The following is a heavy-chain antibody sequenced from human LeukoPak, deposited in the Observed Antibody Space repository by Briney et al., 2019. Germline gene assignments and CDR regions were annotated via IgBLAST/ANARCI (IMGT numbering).Heavy chain of an antibody. CDR3: AKDGGFAYDILTGYYYFDY. V-gene: IGHV3-23*01. CDR1: GFTFSSYA. Sequence: PGGSLRLSCAASGFTFSSYAMSWVRQAPGKGLEWVSAISGSGGSTYYADSVKGRFTISRDNSKNTRYLQMNSLRAEDTAVYYCAKDGGFAYDILTGYYYFDYWGQGTLVTVSS. CDR2: ISGSGGST. J-gene: IGHJ4*02. D-gene: IGHD3-9*01.